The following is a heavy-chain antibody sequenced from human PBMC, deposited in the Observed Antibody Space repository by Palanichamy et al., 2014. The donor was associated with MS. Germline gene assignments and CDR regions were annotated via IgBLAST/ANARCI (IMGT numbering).Heavy chain of an antibody. CDR2: ISGSGGST. Sequence: EVQLLESGGGLVQPGGSLRLSCAASGFTFSSYAMSWVRQAPGKGLEWVSAISGSGGSTCYADSVKGRFTISRDNSKNTLYLQMNSLRAEDTAVYYCAKAIAAGLYYFDYWGQGTLVTVSS. D-gene: IGHD6-13*01. J-gene: IGHJ4*02. V-gene: IGHV3-23*01. CDR1: GFTFSSYA. CDR3: AKAIAAGLYYFDY.